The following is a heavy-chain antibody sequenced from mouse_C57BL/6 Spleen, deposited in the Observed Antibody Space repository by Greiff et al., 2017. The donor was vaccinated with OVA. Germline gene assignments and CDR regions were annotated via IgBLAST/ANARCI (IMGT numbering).Heavy chain of an antibody. CDR1: GYTFTSYW. CDR2: IDPSDSYP. J-gene: IGHJ2*01. CDR3: ARSRGNYFDY. Sequence: QVQLQQPGAELVMPGASVKLSCKASGYTFTSYWMHWVKQRPGQGLEWIGEIDPSDSYPTYTQKFKGKSTLTVDQSSSPAYMPLSSLTSEDAAVDYCARSRGNYFDYWGQGTTLTVSS. V-gene: IGHV1-69*01.